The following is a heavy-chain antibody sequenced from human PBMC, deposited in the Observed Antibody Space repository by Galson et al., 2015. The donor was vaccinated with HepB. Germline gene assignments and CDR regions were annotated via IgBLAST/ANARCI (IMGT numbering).Heavy chain of an antibody. V-gene: IGHV3-64D*06. CDR3: VKERWIQLWSNFDY. D-gene: IGHD5-18*01. CDR2: ISSNGGST. J-gene: IGHJ4*02. CDR1: GFTFSSYA. Sequence: SLRLSCAASGFTFSSYAMHWVRQAPGKGLEYVSAISSNGGSTYYADSVKGRFTISRGNSKNTLYLQMSSLRAEDTAVYYCVKERWIQLWSNFDYWGQGTLVTVSS.